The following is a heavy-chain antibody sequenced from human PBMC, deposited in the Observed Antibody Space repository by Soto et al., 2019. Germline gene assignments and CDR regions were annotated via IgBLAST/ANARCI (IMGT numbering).Heavy chain of an antibody. CDR2: GNPNGGST. Sequence: QVQVVQSGAEVKKPGASVKVSCKTSGYTFINYHVHWVRQAPGQGLEWVGAGNPNGGSTTYAQHLQDRITMTSDTSTSTVYMDLSSLRSDDTAVYYCALPKNSLGWYNFWGQGSLVTVS. J-gene: IGHJ4*02. CDR1: GYTFINYH. D-gene: IGHD6-19*01. V-gene: IGHV1-46*01. CDR3: ALPKNSLGWYNF.